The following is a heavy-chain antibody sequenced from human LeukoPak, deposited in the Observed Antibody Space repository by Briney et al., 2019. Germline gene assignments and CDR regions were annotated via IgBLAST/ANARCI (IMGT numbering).Heavy chain of an antibody. CDR3: AREPPGY. Sequence: SETLSLTCTVSGGSISSGSYYWSWIRQPAGKGLEWIGRIYTSGSTNYNPSLKSRVTISVDTSKNQFSLKLSSVTAADTAVYYCAREPPGYWGQGILVTVSS. J-gene: IGHJ4*02. V-gene: IGHV4-61*02. CDR2: IYTSGST. CDR1: GGSISSGSYY.